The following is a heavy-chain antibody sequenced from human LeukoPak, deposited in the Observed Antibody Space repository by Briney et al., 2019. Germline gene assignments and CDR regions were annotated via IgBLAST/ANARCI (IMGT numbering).Heavy chain of an antibody. Sequence: ASVKVSCKASGYTFTSYAMHWVRQAPGQRLEWMGWINAGNGSTKYSQKFQGRVTITRDTSASTAYMELSSLRSEDTAVYYCAREGYYDSSGLDYWGQGTLVTVSS. CDR2: INAGNGST. CDR1: GYTFTSYA. J-gene: IGHJ4*02. CDR3: AREGYYDSSGLDY. V-gene: IGHV1-3*01. D-gene: IGHD3-22*01.